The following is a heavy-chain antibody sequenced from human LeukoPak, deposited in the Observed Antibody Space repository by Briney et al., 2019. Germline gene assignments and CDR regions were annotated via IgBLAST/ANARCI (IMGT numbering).Heavy chain of an antibody. CDR2: INTNAGNP. Sequence: ASVKVSCKASGYTFISYAMNWVRQAPGQGLEWMGWINTNAGNPTYAQGFTGRFVFSLDTSVSTAYLQISSLKAEDTAVYYCARDQSSSWSNYYYMDAWGKGTTVTVS. CDR1: GYTFISYA. V-gene: IGHV7-4-1*02. D-gene: IGHD6-13*01. CDR3: ARDQSSSWSNYYYMDA. J-gene: IGHJ6*03.